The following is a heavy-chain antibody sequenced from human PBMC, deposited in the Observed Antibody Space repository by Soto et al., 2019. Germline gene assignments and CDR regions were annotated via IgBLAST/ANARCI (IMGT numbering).Heavy chain of an antibody. CDR1: GGTFSRYA. V-gene: IGHV1-69*13. CDR3: ARDGVGDCSSTSCSLAAFDI. J-gene: IGHJ3*02. CDR2: IIPIFGTA. D-gene: IGHD2-2*01. Sequence: GASVKVSCKASGGTFSRYAISRVRQAPGQGLEWMGGIIPIFGTANYAQKFQGRVTITADESTSTAYMELSSLRSEDTAVYYCARDGVGDCSSTSCSLAAFDIWGQGTMVTVSS.